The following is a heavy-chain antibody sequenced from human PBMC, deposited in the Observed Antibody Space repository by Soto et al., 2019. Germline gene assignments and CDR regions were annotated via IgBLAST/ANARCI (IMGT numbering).Heavy chain of an antibody. Sequence: GGSLRLSCAASGFVFGSYAMHWVRQAPGKGLEWVAVIMYDGNTEYYADSVKGRFTLSRDNSKNILSVQMNSLRAEDTAVYYCTRPTCDGGNCYFAHWGRGTLVTVSS. V-gene: IGHV3-30-3*01. D-gene: IGHD2-21*01. J-gene: IGHJ5*02. CDR1: GFVFGSYA. CDR2: IMYDGNTE. CDR3: TRPTCDGGNCYFAH.